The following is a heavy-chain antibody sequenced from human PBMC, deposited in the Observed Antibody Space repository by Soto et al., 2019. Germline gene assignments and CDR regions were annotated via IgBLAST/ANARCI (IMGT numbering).Heavy chain of an antibody. CDR1: GGTFSSYA. J-gene: IGHJ4*02. CDR3: ARGREMAAISPGWDS. V-gene: IGHV1-69*13. Sequence: ASVKGSCKDSGGTFSSYAISWVRQAPGQGLDWMGGIIPIFGTANYAQKFQGRVTITADESPSTAYMALGSLRSEDTALYYCARGREMAAISPGWDSWGQGTLVTVSS. D-gene: IGHD5-12*01. CDR2: IIPIFGTA.